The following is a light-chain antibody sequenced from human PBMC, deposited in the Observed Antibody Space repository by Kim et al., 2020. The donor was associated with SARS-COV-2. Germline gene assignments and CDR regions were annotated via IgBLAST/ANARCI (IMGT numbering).Light chain of an antibody. CDR3: HQYGSSPPT. J-gene: IGKJ2*01. Sequence: LSPGESATLSCRASQNLSPPSVAWYQQKPGQAPRLVIYGASSRATGIPDRFSGSGSGTDFTLTISRLEPEDFAVYHCHQYGSSPPTFGQGTKLEI. CDR2: GAS. CDR1: QNLSPPS. V-gene: IGKV3-20*01.